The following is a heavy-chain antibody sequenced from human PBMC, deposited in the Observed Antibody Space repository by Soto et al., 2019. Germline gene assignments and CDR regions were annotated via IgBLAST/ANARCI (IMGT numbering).Heavy chain of an antibody. J-gene: IGHJ4*02. CDR3: AREGCTNGVCSIDY. CDR2: IYYSGST. CDR1: GGSISSGGYY. V-gene: IGHV4-31*03. Sequence: SETLSLTCTVSGGSISSGGYYWSWIRQHPGKGLEWIGYIYYSGSTYYNPSLKSRVTISVDTSKNQFSLKLSSVTAADTAVYYCAREGCTNGVCSIDYWGQGTLVTVSS. D-gene: IGHD2-8*01.